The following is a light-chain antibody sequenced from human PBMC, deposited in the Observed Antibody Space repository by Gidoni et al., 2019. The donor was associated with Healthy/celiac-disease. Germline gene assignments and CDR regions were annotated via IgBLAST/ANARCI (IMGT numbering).Light chain of an antibody. CDR2: DAS. Sequence: EIVLTQSPATLSLSPGERATLTCRASQRVSSYLAWYQQKPGQAPRLLIYDASNRATGIPARFSGSGSGTDFTLTISSLEPADFAVYYCQQRSNWLFTFXPXTKVXIK. J-gene: IGKJ3*01. V-gene: IGKV3-11*01. CDR1: QRVSSY. CDR3: QQRSNWLFT.